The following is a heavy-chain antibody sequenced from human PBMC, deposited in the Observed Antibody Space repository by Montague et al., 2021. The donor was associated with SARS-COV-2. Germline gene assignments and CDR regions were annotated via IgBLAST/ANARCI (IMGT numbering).Heavy chain of an antibody. CDR1: GDSIRNNF. Sequence: SETLSLTCTVSGDSIRNNFWSWIRQPPGKGLEWIGNIYYYGNTHYNPSPTSRATISIDTSRNLFSLQLRSVTAAATAVYFCAKELGSGIINPTYWGQGVLVTVSS. CDR2: IYYYGNT. CDR3: AKELGSGIINPTY. J-gene: IGHJ4*02. D-gene: IGHD3-10*01. V-gene: IGHV4-59*01.